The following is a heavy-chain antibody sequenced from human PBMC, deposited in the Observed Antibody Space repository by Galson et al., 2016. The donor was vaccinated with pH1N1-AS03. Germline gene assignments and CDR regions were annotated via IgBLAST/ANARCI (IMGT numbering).Heavy chain of an antibody. CDR1: GFPFSTYA. V-gene: IGHV3-23*01. J-gene: IGHJ3*01. D-gene: IGHD3-10*01. CDR2: ITPTGVT. Sequence: SLRLSCAASGFPFSTYAMTWVRQFPGKGLEWVSLITPTGVTYYTDSVKGRFTLSRDSARNTLHLQMNSLRAEDTALYYCAKDVFGWAFDVWGQGTMVTVSS. CDR3: AKDVFGWAFDV.